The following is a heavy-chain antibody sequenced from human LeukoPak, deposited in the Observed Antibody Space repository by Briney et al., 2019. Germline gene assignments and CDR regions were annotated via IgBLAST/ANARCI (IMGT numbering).Heavy chain of an antibody. CDR2: INPSGGST. V-gene: IGHV1-46*01. CDR1: GYTFTSYY. J-gene: IGHJ4*02. Sequence: ASVKVSCKASGYTFTSYYMHWVRQAPGQGLEWMGIINPSGGSTSYAQKFQGGVTMTRDTSTSTVYMELSSLRSEDTAVYYCARVSTGNNYDFWSGYSTYYFDYWGQGTLVTVSS. D-gene: IGHD3-3*01. CDR3: ARVSTGNNYDFWSGYSTYYFDY.